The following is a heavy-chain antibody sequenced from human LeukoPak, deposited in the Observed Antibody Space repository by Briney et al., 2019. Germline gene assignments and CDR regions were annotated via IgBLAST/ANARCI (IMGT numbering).Heavy chain of an antibody. V-gene: IGHV3-48*01. Sequence: GGSLRLSCTASGFTFSSYSRNWVRQAPGKGLEWVSYISSSSSTIYYADSVKRRFTISRDNAKNSLYLQMNSLRAEDTAVYYCARGEIVVVPGYFDYWGQGTLVTVSS. CDR2: ISSSSSTI. J-gene: IGHJ4*02. D-gene: IGHD2-2*01. CDR1: GFTFSSYS. CDR3: ARGEIVVVPGYFDY.